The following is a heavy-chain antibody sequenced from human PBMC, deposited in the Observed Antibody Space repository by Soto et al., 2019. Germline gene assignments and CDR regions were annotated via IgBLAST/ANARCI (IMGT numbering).Heavy chain of an antibody. CDR1: GFTVSSNY. D-gene: IGHD1-1*01. Sequence: EVPLVESGGGLVQPGGSLRLSCAASGFTVSSNYMSWVRQAPEKGLEWVSVIFSGGSTYYADSVKRRFTISRDNSKNTLYLQMDSLRAADTAVYYCARDRYPLDYWGPGTLVTVSS. CDR3: ARDRYPLDY. V-gene: IGHV3-66*01. J-gene: IGHJ4*02. CDR2: IFSGGST.